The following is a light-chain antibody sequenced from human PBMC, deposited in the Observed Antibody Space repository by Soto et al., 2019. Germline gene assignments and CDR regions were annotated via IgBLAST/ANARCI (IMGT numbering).Light chain of an antibody. CDR1: QSVSSN. CDR3: QQYNNWPLT. CDR2: GAS. V-gene: IGKV3-15*01. Sequence: IVLTQSPATLSVSPGERATLSWRASQSVSSNLAWYKQKPGQAPRLLIYGASSRATGIPVRFSGSGSGTEFTLTISSLQSEDFAVYYCQQYNNWPLTFGQGTRLEIK. J-gene: IGKJ5*01.